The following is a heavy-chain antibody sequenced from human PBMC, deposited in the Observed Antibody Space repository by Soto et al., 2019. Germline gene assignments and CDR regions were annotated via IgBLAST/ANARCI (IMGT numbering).Heavy chain of an antibody. Sequence: QVQLVQSGAEVKKPGASVKVSCKASGYTFTGYYMHWVRQAPGQGLEWMGWINPNSGGTNYAQKFQGRVTMTRETSIRTGYMEMSRLRYDDTAVYYCARYPSYYYDSSGFSWFDPWGQGTLVTVSS. D-gene: IGHD3-22*01. CDR2: INPNSGGT. V-gene: IGHV1-2*02. J-gene: IGHJ5*02. CDR1: GYTFTGYY. CDR3: ARYPSYYYDSSGFSWFDP.